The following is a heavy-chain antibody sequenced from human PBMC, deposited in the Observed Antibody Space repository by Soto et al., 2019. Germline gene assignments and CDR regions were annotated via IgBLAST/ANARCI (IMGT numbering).Heavy chain of an antibody. D-gene: IGHD3-22*01. CDR1: GYTFTSYY. V-gene: IGHV1-46*01. CDR3: ASPTYYYDSSGYQSYYYYGMDV. J-gene: IGHJ6*02. Sequence: ASVKVSCKASGYTFTSYYMHWVRQAPGQGLEWMGIINPSGGSTSYAQKFQGRVTRTRDTSTSTVYMELSSLRSEDTAVYYCASPTYYYDSSGYQSYYYYGMDVWGQGTTVTVSS. CDR2: INPSGGST.